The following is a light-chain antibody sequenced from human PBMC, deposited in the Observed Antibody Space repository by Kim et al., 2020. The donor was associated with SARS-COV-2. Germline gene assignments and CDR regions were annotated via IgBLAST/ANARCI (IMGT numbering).Light chain of an antibody. V-gene: IGKV1-27*01. CDR3: QKCDSAPWT. CDR2: AAS. Sequence: ASVGDSVTITCRASKDISNYLAWFQLKPGKAPKLLIYAASALQPGVPSRFSGSGSGTDFTLTVTSLQPEDVATYYCQKCDSAPWTFGQGTKVDIK. CDR1: KDISNY. J-gene: IGKJ1*01.